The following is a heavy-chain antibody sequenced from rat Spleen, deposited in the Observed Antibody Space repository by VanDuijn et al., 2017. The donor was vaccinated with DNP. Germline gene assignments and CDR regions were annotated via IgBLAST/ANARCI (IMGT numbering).Heavy chain of an antibody. CDR1: GFTFSAYY. CDR3: ATLAEMVMPPFAY. Sequence: EVQLVESGGGLVQPGRSLKLSCAASGFTFSAYYMAWVRQAPKKGLEWVATIGSAGNPPYYRDSVKGRFSISRDNAKSTLFLQMDSLRSEDTATFYCATLAEMVMPPFAYWGQGTLVTVSS. J-gene: IGHJ3*01. D-gene: IGHD1-12*03. V-gene: IGHV5-7*01. CDR2: IGSAGNPP.